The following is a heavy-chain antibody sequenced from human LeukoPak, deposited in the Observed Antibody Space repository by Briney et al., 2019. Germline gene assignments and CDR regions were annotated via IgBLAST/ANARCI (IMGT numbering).Heavy chain of an antibody. CDR2: ISVSGGST. CDR1: GFTFSSYA. J-gene: IGHJ4*02. Sequence: GGSLRLSCAASGFTFSSYAMSWVRQAPGKGLEWVSAISVSGGSTYYADSVKGRFTISRDNSKNTLYLQMNSLRAEDTAVYYCAKVGVRNYYDSSGYSFPFDYWGQGTLVTVSS. CDR3: AKVGVRNYYDSSGYSFPFDY. D-gene: IGHD3-22*01. V-gene: IGHV3-23*01.